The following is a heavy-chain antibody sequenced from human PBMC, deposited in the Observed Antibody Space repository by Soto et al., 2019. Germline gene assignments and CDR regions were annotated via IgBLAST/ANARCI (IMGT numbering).Heavy chain of an antibody. D-gene: IGHD3-10*01. CDR1: GGSVSSGSYY. CDR3: ARDRVPGYDY. V-gene: IGHV4-61*01. J-gene: IGHJ4*02. CDR2: IYYSGST. Sequence: QVQLQESGPGLVKPSETLSLTCTVSGGSVSSGSYYWSWIRQPPGKGLEWIGYIYYSGSTNYNTSLKSRVTISVDTSKNQFSLKLSSVTAADTAVYYCARDRVPGYDYWGQGTLVTVSS.